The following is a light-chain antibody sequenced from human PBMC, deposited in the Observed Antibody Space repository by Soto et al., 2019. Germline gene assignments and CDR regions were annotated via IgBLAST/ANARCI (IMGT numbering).Light chain of an antibody. CDR1: QSVYSN. J-gene: IGKJ5*01. CDR2: VSS. V-gene: IGKV3D-20*02. CDR3: QQRFDWPKIT. Sequence: EILMTQSPSILSVSPGERATLSCRASQSVYSNLAWYQQKPGQAPRLLIYVSSSRATGIPDRFSGSGSGTDFTLTISRLEPEDFGVFYCQQRFDWPKITFGQGTRLEIK.